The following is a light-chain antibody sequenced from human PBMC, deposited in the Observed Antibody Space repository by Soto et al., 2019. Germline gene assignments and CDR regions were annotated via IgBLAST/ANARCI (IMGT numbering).Light chain of an antibody. CDR2: DVS. J-gene: IGKJ2*01. CDR1: QSINTW. Sequence: DVQMTQSPSSLSASVGDRITITCRASQSINTWLAWYQHKPGKAPKFLIYDVSTLASGVPSRFSGSGSGIECTLTISSLQPDDFAAYQCQQYQSYPYTVGQGTKLEIK. CDR3: QQYQSYPYT. V-gene: IGKV1-5*01.